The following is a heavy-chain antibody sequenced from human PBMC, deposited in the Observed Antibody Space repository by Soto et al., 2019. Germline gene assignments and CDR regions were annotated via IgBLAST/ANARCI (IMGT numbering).Heavy chain of an antibody. V-gene: IGHV1-3*01. J-gene: IGHJ4*02. CDR1: GYTFSSHA. CDR3: ARDGARITVFGVVYYFDY. CDR2: INAGNGNT. D-gene: IGHD3-3*01. Sequence: QVQLVQSGAEVKKPGASVKVSCKASGYTFSSHAMHWVRQAPGQRLEWLGWINAGNGNTKYSQNFQGRVAITRDTSASTAYMELRSVRSEDTAVYYCARDGARITVFGVVYYFDYWGQGTLVTVSS.